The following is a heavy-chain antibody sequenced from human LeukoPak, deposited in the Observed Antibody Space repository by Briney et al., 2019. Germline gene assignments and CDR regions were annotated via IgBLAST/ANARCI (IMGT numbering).Heavy chain of an antibody. CDR2: IRSSSSYI. V-gene: IGHV3-21*01. CDR3: ARTTGTTALELGGGFDY. Sequence: GGSLRLSCAASGFTFSSYEMNWVRQAPGKGLEWVSSIRSSSSYIYYADSVKGRFTISRDNAKNSLYLQMNSLRAEDTAVYYCARTTGTTALELGGGFDYWGQGTLVTVSS. D-gene: IGHD1-1*01. J-gene: IGHJ4*02. CDR1: GFTFSSYE.